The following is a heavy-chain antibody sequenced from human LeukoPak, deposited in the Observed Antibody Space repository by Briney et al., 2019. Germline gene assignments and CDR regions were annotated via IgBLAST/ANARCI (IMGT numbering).Heavy chain of an antibody. V-gene: IGHV4-39*01. CDR2: VYYGGAT. J-gene: IGHJ6*03. CDR1: GGSINSRSYY. D-gene: IGHD4-17*01. CDR3: ARRATTVTTGYYYYYMDV. Sequence: PSETLSLTCTVSGGSINSRSYYWGWIRQPPGKGLEWIGSVYYGGATYYNPSLKSRVTISEDTSKNQSSLKLSSVTAADTAVYYCARRATTVTTGYYYYYMDVWGKGTTVTVSS.